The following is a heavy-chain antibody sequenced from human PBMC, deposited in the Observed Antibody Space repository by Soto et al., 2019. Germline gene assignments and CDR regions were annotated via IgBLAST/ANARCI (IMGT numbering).Heavy chain of an antibody. D-gene: IGHD6-13*01. Sequence: SETLSLTCAVYGGSFSGYYWSWIRQPPGKGLEWIGEINHSGSTNYNPSLKSRITINPDTSNNQLSLHLNSVTPDDTAVYYCVRLIGSSWLNSWGQGTLVTVSS. CDR2: INHSGST. CDR1: GGSFSGYY. V-gene: IGHV4-34*01. J-gene: IGHJ5*01. CDR3: VRLIGSSWLNS.